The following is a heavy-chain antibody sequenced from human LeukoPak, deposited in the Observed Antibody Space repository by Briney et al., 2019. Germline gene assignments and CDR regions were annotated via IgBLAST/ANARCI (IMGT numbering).Heavy chain of an antibody. Sequence: GESLKIPRKGSGYSFTSYWIGWVGQMPGKGLVGMGIIYPGDSETRYRPSFPGPGTNPPEKPTSTAYLQSSSLKASDTAMYYCARSVGVGANSDYWGQGNLVTVSS. CDR2: IYPGDSET. D-gene: IGHD1-26*01. CDR3: ARSVGVGANSDY. J-gene: IGHJ4*02. CDR1: GYSFTSYW. V-gene: IGHV5-51*04.